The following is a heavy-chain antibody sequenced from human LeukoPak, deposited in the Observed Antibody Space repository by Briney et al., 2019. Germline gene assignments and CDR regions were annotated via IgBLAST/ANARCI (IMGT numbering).Heavy chain of an antibody. V-gene: IGHV3-7*01. CDR3: ARSISGSYYSHYYYMDV. CDR2: INEDGSQI. CDR1: GFILRSNW. J-gene: IGHJ6*03. D-gene: IGHD1-26*01. Sequence: GGSLRLSCAVSGFILRSNWMTWVRQAPREGLAWVANINEDGSQINYVDSVKGRFIISRDNAKNSLYLQMSSLRAEDTAVYYCARSISGSYYSHYYYMDVWGKGTTVTVSS.